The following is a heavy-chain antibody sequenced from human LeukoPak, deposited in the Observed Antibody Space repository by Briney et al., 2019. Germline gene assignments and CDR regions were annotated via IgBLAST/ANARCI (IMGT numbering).Heavy chain of an antibody. J-gene: IGHJ4*02. Sequence: GRSLRLSCAASGFTFSQYPMHWVRQAPGKGLEWVAVISYDGTNNYRADSVKGRFTISRDNANNTLYLQMNSLRPEDTAAYFCASLMVRGIRDFDHWGQGTLVTVSS. CDR2: ISYDGTNN. D-gene: IGHD3-10*01. V-gene: IGHV3-30*04. CDR1: GFTFSQYP. CDR3: ASLMVRGIRDFDH.